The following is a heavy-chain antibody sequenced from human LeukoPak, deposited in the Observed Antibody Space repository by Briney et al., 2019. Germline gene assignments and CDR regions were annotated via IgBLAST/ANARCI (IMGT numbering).Heavy chain of an antibody. V-gene: IGHV5-10-1*01. Sequence: GESLRISCKGSGYSFISYWISWVRQMPGKGLEWMGRIDPSDSYSDYSPSFQGHVTMTADKSTNTAYLQWNSLKTSDTAIYYCARRPAGVLADTDFLESWGQGTLVTVSS. J-gene: IGHJ4*02. CDR2: IDPSDSYS. D-gene: IGHD3-16*01. CDR1: GYSFISYW. CDR3: ARRPAGVLADTDFLES.